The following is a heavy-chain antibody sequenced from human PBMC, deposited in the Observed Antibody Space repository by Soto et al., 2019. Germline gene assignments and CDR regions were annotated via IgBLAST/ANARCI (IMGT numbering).Heavy chain of an antibody. CDR2: IYSSGHT. CDR3: ARDLQGVRLFYGLDV. V-gene: IGHV4-61*01. Sequence: QVQLQESGPGLLKPSETLSLTCTVSGGSVRSGRDYWSWLRQPPGKGLEWIGFIYSSGHTDYNPSRRGRVTISLDTFKNQFSLRLSAVTAADTAVYYCARDLQGVRLFYGLDVWGQGTTVTVSS. J-gene: IGHJ6*02. D-gene: IGHD3-10*01. CDR1: GGSVRSGRDY.